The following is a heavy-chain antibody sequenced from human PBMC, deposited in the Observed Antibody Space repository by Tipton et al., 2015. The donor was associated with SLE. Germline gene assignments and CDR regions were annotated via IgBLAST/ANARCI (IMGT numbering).Heavy chain of an antibody. V-gene: IGHV3-21*01. D-gene: IGHD1-14*01. CDR3: AREIDHQAKPDDYYNGMDV. J-gene: IGHJ6*02. Sequence: GSLRLSCAASGFTFSSYGMHWVRQAPGKGLEWVSSISSSSSYIYYADSVKGRFTISRDNAKSSLYLQMDSLRVEDTAVYYCAREIDHQAKPDDYYNGMDVWGQGTTVTVSS. CDR2: ISSSSSYI. CDR1: GFTFSSYG.